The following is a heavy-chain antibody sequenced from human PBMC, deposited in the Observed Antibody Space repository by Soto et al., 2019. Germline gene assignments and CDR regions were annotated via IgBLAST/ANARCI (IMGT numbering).Heavy chain of an antibody. CDR1: GSSFVNFA. CDR3: AKATTNGGWFNPFDS. CDR2: LSGSGTST. Sequence: GGSLRLSCAASGSSFVNFAMNWVRQAPGKGLEWVSGLSGSGTSTYYADSVKGRFTISRDNSRDTLFLQMNSLTADDTAVYYCAKATTNGGWFNPFDSWGQGALVTLS. J-gene: IGHJ4*02. V-gene: IGHV3-23*01. D-gene: IGHD6-19*01.